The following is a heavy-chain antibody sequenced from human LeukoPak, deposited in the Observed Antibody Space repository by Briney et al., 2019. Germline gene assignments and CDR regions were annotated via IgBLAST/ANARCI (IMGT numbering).Heavy chain of an antibody. D-gene: IGHD3-22*01. Sequence: ASVKVSCKASGYTXTGYYLHWVRQAPGQGLEWMGWINPNSGGTNYAQKFQGRVTMTRDTSISTAYMELSRLRSDDTAFYYCARDSAQALYYYDSGGYYYFDYWGQGTLVTVSS. V-gene: IGHV1-2*02. CDR1: GYTXTGYY. CDR2: INPNSGGT. CDR3: ARDSAQALYYYDSGGYYYFDY. J-gene: IGHJ4*02.